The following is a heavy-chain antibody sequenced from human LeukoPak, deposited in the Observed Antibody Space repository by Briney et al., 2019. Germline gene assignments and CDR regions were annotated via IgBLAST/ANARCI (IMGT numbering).Heavy chain of an antibody. CDR3: AKDRQWLVFFYGMDV. CDR2: ISYDGSNK. D-gene: IGHD6-19*01. V-gene: IGHV3-30*18. CDR1: GFTFSSYG. J-gene: IGHJ6*04. Sequence: PGRSLRLSCAASGFTFSSYGMHWVRQAPGKGLEWVAVISYDGSNKYYADSVKGRFTISRDNSKNTLYLQMNSLRAEDTAVYYCAKDRQWLVFFYGMDVWGKGATVTVSS.